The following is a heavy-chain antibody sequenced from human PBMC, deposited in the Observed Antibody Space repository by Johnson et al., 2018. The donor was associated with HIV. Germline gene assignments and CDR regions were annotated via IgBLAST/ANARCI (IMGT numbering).Heavy chain of an antibody. D-gene: IGHD2-2*01. CDR2: IYSGGST. CDR1: GFTVSSNY. V-gene: IGHV3-66*01. CDR3: AKGLVPAAVSRRTGAPDALDI. J-gene: IGHJ3*02. Sequence: VQLVESGGGLVQPGGSLRLSCAAFGFTVSSNYMSWVRQAPGKGLEWVSVIYSGGSTYYADSVKGRFTISSDNSKNTLYLQMNSMRAEDTAVYYCAKGLVPAAVSRRTGAPDALDIWGEGTMVTVAS.